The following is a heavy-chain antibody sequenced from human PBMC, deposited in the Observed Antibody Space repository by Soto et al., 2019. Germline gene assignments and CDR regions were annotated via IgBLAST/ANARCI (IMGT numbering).Heavy chain of an antibody. CDR3: AAGQSDDFWRLMDV. CDR1: GLTFTSSA. Sequence: QMQLVQSGPEVKKPGTSVKVSCKASGLTFTSSAMQWVRQARGQRLEWIGWIVVGSGNTNYAQKFQERVTITRDMSTSTAYMELSSLRSEDTAVYYCAAGQSDDFWRLMDVWGKGTTVTVSS. D-gene: IGHD3-3*01. J-gene: IGHJ6*03. CDR2: IVVGSGNT. V-gene: IGHV1-58*02.